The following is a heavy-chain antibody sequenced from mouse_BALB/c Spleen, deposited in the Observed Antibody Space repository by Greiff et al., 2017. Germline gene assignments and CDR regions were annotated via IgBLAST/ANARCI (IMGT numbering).Heavy chain of an antibody. J-gene: IGHJ3*01. D-gene: IGHD2-10*01. CDR2: IRLKSNNYAT. V-gene: IGHV6-6*02. CDR1: GFTFSNYW. Sequence: EVKLMESGGGLVQPGGSMKLSCVASGFTFSNYWMNWVRQSPEKGLEWVAEIRLKSNNYATHYAESVKGRFTISRDDSKSSVYLQMNNLRAEDTGIYYCTSPSYYGNAWFAYWGQGTLVTVSA. CDR3: TSPSYYGNAWFAY.